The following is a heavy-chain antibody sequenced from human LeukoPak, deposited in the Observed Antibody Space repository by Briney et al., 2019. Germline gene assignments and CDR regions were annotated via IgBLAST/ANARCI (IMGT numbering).Heavy chain of an antibody. J-gene: IGHJ4*02. D-gene: IGHD6-6*01. CDR1: GVSVTSYY. CDR3: ARLTRLSSSPDRYYFDY. Sequence: SETLSLTCTVSGVSVTSYYWSWLRQPAGKGLEWIGRIYTSGSTSYNPSLRSRLTMSVDTSKNQFYLKLSSVTAADTAVYYCARLTRLSSSPDRYYFDYWGQGTLVTVSS. CDR2: IYTSGST. V-gene: IGHV4-4*07.